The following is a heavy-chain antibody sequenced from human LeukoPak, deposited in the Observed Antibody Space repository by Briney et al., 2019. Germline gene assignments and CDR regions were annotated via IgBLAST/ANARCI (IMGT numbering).Heavy chain of an antibody. CDR3: ARAIEFDY. V-gene: IGHV3-21*01. CDR1: GFTFSSYS. Sequence: GGSLRLSCAASGFTFSSYSMNWARQAPGRGLEWVSSISISSSYIYYADSVKVRFTISRDKAKNSLYLQMNSLRAEDTAVYYCARAIEFDYWGQGTLVTVSS. J-gene: IGHJ4*02. CDR2: ISISSSYI. D-gene: IGHD3-10*01.